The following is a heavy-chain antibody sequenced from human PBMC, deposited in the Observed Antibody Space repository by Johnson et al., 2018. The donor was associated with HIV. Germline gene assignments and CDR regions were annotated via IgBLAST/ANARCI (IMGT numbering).Heavy chain of an antibody. D-gene: IGHD6-6*01. V-gene: IGHV3-30*04. CDR2: ISYDGSNK. Sequence: QVQLVESGGGVVQPGRSLRLSCAASGFTFNSYAMHWVRQAPGKGLEWVPVISYDGSNKYYADSVKGRFTISRDNSKNTLYLQMNSLRVEDTAVYYCARVGQLGAFDIWGQGTMVTVSS. CDR3: ARVGQLGAFDI. J-gene: IGHJ3*02. CDR1: GFTFNSYA.